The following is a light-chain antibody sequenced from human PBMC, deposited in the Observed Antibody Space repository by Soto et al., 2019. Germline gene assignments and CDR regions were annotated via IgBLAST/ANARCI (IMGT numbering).Light chain of an antibody. J-gene: IGKJ1*01. CDR3: QQTYSTSWT. CDR2: AAS. V-gene: IGKV1-39*01. CDR1: QSISSD. Sequence: DIQMTQSPSSLSASVGDRVTITCRASQSISSDLNWYQQKPGKAPNLVIFAASTLQGGVPSRFSGSGSGTDFTLTISSLQPEDFVTYYCQQTYSTSWTFGQGTKVEIK.